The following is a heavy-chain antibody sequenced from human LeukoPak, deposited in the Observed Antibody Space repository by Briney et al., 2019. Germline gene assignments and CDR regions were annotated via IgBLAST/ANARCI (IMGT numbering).Heavy chain of an antibody. CDR2: IYYSGST. D-gene: IGHD4-17*01. V-gene: IGHV4-59*01. J-gene: IGHJ6*03. CDR3: ARVLFTVTTTQYYYMDV. CDR1: GGSISSYY. Sequence: SETLSLTCTVSGGSISSYYWSWIRQPPGKGLEWIGYIYYSGSTNYNPSLKSRVTISVDTSKNQFSLKLSSVTAADTAVYYCARVLFTVTTTQYYYMDVWGKGTTVTVSS.